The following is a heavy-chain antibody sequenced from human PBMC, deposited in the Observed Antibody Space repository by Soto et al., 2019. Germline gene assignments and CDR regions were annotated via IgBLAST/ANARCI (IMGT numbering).Heavy chain of an antibody. CDR2: IYYGGST. V-gene: IGHV4-30-2*01. CDR3: ASVRREDDNSGPLYY. Sequence: PSETLSLTCAVSGGSISSGDYSWNWIRQPPGKGLEWIGYIYYGGSTYYNPSLQSRVTMSVDRSRNQFSLKLNSVTAADTAVYYCASVRREDDNSGPLYYWAQGTLVPVSA. J-gene: IGHJ4*02. D-gene: IGHD3-22*01. CDR1: GGSISSGDYS.